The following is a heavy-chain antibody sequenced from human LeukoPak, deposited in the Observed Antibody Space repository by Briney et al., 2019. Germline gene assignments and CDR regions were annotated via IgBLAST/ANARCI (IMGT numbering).Heavy chain of an antibody. V-gene: IGHV3-23*01. CDR1: GFSFSTYA. Sequence: PGGSLRLSCAASGFSFSTYAMSWVRQAPGKGLEWVSAIRDSGGSTYYADSVKGRFTISRDNSKSTLFLQMNSLRVEDTAMYYCAKRTDNWNIGGPFDYWGLGTLVTVSS. D-gene: IGHD1/OR15-1a*01. CDR3: AKRTDNWNIGGPFDY. J-gene: IGHJ4*02. CDR2: IRDSGGST.